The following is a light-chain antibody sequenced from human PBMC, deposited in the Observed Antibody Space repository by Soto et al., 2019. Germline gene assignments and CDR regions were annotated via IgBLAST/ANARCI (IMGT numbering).Light chain of an antibody. CDR1: ALPKQY. CDR2: KDS. CDR3: QSADSRGTVV. Sequence: SYELTQPPSVSVSPGQTARITCSGDALPKQYAYWYQQKPGQAPVLVIYKDSERPLGIPERFSGSSSGTTVTLTISGVQAEDEADYYCQSADSRGTVVFGGGTKVTVL. J-gene: IGLJ2*01. V-gene: IGLV3-25*03.